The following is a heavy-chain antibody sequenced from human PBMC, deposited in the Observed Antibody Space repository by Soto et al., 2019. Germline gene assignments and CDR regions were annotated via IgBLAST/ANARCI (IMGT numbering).Heavy chain of an antibody. CDR2: ISRDGGTK. CDR3: TGEVASGY. Sequence: QVQLVESGGGVVQPGRSLRLSCAVSGFTVSTYGMHWVRQAPGKGLEWVAVISRDGGTKYDADSVKGRFTISRDNSRNTLFLKMNSLRGDDMAVYYCTGEVASGYWGQSTLVTVSS. D-gene: IGHD2-8*02. CDR1: GFTVSTYG. J-gene: IGHJ1*01. V-gene: IGHV3-30*03.